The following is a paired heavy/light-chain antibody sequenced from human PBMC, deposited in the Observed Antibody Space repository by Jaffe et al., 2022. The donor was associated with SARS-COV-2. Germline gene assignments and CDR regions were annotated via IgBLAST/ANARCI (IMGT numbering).Heavy chain of an antibody. CDR2: ISGSGGST. CDR1: GFTFSSYA. V-gene: IGHV3-23*01. CDR3: ANLIVVVPAAMGTGGVGNDY. Sequence: EVQLLESGGGLVQPGGSLRLSCAASGFTFSSYAMSWVRQAPGKGLEWVSAISGSGGSTYYADSVKGRFTISRDNSKNTLYLQMNSLRAEDTAVYYCANLIVVVPAAMGTGGVGNDYWGQGTLVTVSS. J-gene: IGHJ4*02. D-gene: IGHD2-2*01.
Light chain of an antibody. CDR3: LQHNSYPPWT. V-gene: IGKV1-17*01. CDR2: AAS. CDR1: QGIRND. Sequence: DIQMTQSPSSLSASVGDRVTITCRASQGIRNDLGWYQQKPGKAPKRLIYAASSLQSGVPSRFSGSGSGTEFTLTISSLQPEDFATYYCLQHNSYPPWTFGQGTKVEIK. J-gene: IGKJ1*01.